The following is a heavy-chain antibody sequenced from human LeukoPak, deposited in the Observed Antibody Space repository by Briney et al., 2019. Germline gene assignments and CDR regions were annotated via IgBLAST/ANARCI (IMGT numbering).Heavy chain of an antibody. J-gene: IGHJ4*02. CDR3: ARLDSGYDYYFDY. D-gene: IGHD5-12*01. Sequence: SETLSLTCAVYGGSFSGYYWSWIRQPPGKGLEWIGSIYYSGSTYYNPSLKSRVTISVDTSKNQFSLKLSSVTAADTAVYYCARLDSGYDYYFDYWGQGTLVTVSS. V-gene: IGHV4-34*01. CDR2: IYYSGST. CDR1: GGSFSGYY.